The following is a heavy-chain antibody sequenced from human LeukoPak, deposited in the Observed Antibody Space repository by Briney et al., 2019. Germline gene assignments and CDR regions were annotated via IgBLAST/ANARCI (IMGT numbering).Heavy chain of an antibody. CDR2: IYDSGST. D-gene: IGHD3-10*01. J-gene: IGHJ5*02. Sequence: GSLRLSCAASGFSLRSFAMSWVRQPPGKGLEWIGSIYDSGSTYYNPSLKSRVTISVDTSKNQFSLKLNSVTAADTAVYYCARHYGPWGQGTLVTVSS. V-gene: IGHV4-39*01. CDR1: GFSLRSFA. CDR3: ARHYGP.